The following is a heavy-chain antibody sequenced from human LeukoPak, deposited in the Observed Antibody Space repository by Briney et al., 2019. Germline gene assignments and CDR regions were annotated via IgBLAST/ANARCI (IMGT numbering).Heavy chain of an antibody. CDR3: ARRGRDYYDSSGYLDY. CDR1: GFTLSSYT. J-gene: IGHJ4*02. V-gene: IGHV3-21*01. D-gene: IGHD3-22*01. Sequence: GGSLRLSCAASGFTLSSYTMNWVRQAPGKGLEWVSYISSSGRYIYYADSVKGRFTISRDNAKNSLYLQMNSLRAEDTAVYYCARRGRDYYDSSGYLDYWGQGTLVTVSS. CDR2: ISSSGRYI.